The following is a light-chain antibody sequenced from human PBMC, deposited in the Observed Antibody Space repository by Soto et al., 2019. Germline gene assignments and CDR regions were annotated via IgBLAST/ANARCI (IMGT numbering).Light chain of an antibody. J-gene: IGKJ4*01. CDR1: QSVSSN. CDR2: DAI. Sequence: EIVMMQSPATLSVSPGERATLSCRASQSVSSNLAWYQQKPGQAPRLLIYDAIIRAADVPARFSGSWSRTEFTLTINSLQSEDFAVYYCQQYDAWPLTFGGGTKVDIK. CDR3: QQYDAWPLT. V-gene: IGKV3-15*01.